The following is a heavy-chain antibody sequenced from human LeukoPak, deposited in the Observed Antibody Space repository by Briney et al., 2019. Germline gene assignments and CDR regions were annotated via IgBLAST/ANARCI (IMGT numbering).Heavy chain of an antibody. CDR3: ARDPSAYSSGWYYGMDV. CDR2: ISSSSSTI. Sequence: PGGSLRLSCAASGFTFSSYSMNWVRQAPGKGLEWVSYISSSSSTIYYADSVKGRFTISRDNAKNSLDLQMNSLRAEDTAVYYCARDPSAYSSGWYYGMDVWGQGTTVTVS. CDR1: GFTFSSYS. D-gene: IGHD6-19*01. V-gene: IGHV3-48*01. J-gene: IGHJ6*02.